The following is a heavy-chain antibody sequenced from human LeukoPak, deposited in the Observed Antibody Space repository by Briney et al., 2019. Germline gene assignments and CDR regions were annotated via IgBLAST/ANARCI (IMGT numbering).Heavy chain of an antibody. J-gene: IGHJ6*03. V-gene: IGHV3-23*01. Sequence: GGSLRLSCAASGFTFSSYAMSWVRQAPGKGLEWVSAISGGGGSTYYADSVKGRFTISRDNSKNTLYLQMNSLRAEDTAVYYCAKGSTKAYCSGGSCYRSIYYYMDVWGKGTTVTVSS. CDR3: AKGSTKAYCSGGSCYRSIYYYMDV. CDR1: GFTFSSYA. CDR2: ISGGGGST. D-gene: IGHD2-15*01.